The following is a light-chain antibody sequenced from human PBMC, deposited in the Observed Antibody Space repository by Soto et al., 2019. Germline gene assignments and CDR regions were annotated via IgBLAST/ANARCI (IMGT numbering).Light chain of an antibody. J-gene: IGKJ4*01. CDR2: DAS. Sequence: DIQMTQSPSSLSASVGDRVTITCRASQAIGSWLAWYQQKPGKAPTSLIYDASTLQTEVPSRFSGSGSGTDFTLTISGLQPEDSATYYFQQYNSYPLTFGGGTMVEIK. V-gene: IGKV1D-16*01. CDR3: QQYNSYPLT. CDR1: QAIGSW.